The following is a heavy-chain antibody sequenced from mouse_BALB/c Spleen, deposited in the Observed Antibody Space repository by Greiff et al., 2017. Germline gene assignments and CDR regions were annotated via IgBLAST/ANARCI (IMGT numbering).Heavy chain of an antibody. Sequence: EVKVVESGGGLVKPGGSLKLSCAASGFTFSDYYMYWVRQTPEKRLEWVATISDGGSYTYYPDSVKGRFTISRDNAKNNLYLQMSSLKSEDTAMYYCARDRKRYGDDGSMDYWGQGTSVTVSS. V-gene: IGHV5-4*02. J-gene: IGHJ4*01. D-gene: IGHD2-14*01. CDR3: ARDRKRYGDDGSMDY. CDR2: ISDGGSYT. CDR1: GFTFSDYY.